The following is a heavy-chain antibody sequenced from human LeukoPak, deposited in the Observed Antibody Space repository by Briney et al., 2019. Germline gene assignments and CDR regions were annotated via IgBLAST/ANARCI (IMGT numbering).Heavy chain of an antibody. CDR1: GGSVSSDIYY. J-gene: IGHJ4*02. Sequence: SETLSLTCTVSGGSVSSDIYYWSWIRQPPGKRLEWIGDIWAGGSTNFNPSVKSRVTMSVDTSKNQFSLKLTSVAAADTAVYYCARGPTLTTDYWGQGTLVTVSS. CDR3: ARGPTLTTDY. CDR2: IWAGGST. V-gene: IGHV4-61*01. D-gene: IGHD4-17*01.